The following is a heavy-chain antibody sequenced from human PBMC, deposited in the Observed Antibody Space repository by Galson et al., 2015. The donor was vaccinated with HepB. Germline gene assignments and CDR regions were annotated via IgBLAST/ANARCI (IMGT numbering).Heavy chain of an antibody. J-gene: IGHJ4*02. Sequence: SLRLSCAASGFMFSTYWMQWVRQAPGKGLVWVALINPDGTTTDYADSVRDRFTISRDNARNTMSLQMSSLGADDMAVYYCGSDSGTYPGYYDFWGQGTLVTVSS. CDR3: GSDSGTYPGYYDF. CDR1: GFMFSTYW. CDR2: INPDGTTT. D-gene: IGHD1-26*01. V-gene: IGHV3-74*01.